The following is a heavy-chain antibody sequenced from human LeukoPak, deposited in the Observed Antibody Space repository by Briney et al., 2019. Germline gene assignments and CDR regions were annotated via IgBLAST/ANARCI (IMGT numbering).Heavy chain of an antibody. CDR1: GYSISSGYY. J-gene: IGHJ4*02. D-gene: IGHD1-26*01. CDR2: IYHSGST. Sequence: SETLSLTCTVSGYSISSGYYWGWIRPPPGKGLEWIGSIYHSGSTYYNPSLKSRVTISVDTSKNQFSLKLSSVTAADTAVYYCARDEELEHPFDYWGQGTLVTVSS. CDR3: ARDEELEHPFDY. V-gene: IGHV4-38-2*02.